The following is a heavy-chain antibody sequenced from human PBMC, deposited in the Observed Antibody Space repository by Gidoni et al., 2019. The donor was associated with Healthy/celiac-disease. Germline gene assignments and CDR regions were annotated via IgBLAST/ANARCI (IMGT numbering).Heavy chain of an antibody. CDR3: ARDFTQSSIRFLEWLPSYGMDV. J-gene: IGHJ6*02. V-gene: IGHV3-30-3*01. Sequence: QVQLVESGGGVVQPGRSLRLSCAASGFTFSSSAMHWVRQAPGKGLEWVAVISYDGSNKYYADSVKGRFTISRDNSKNTLYLQMNSLRAEDTAVYYCARDFTQSSIRFLEWLPSYGMDVWGQGTTVTVSS. CDR2: ISYDGSNK. CDR1: GFTFSSSA. D-gene: IGHD3-3*01.